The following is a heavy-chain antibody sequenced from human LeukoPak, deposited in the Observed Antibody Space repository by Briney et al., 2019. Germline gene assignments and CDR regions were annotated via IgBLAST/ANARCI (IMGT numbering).Heavy chain of an antibody. CDR1: GGSFSGYY. CDR3: ARGGRGGITMVRGTRRLDY. J-gene: IGHJ4*02. Sequence: SETLSLTCAVYGGSFSGYYWSWIRQPPGKGLEWIGEINHSGSTNYNPSLKSRVTISVDTSKNQFSPKLSSVTAADTAVYYCARGGRGGITMVRGTRRLDYWGQGTLVTVSS. D-gene: IGHD3-10*01. V-gene: IGHV4-34*01. CDR2: INHSGST.